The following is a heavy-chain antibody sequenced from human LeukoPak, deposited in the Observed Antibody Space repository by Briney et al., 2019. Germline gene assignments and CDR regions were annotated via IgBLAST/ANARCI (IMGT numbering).Heavy chain of an antibody. CDR3: ARAKRVTIFGVVIPFDP. CDR1: GGSISSYY. CDR2: IYYSGST. D-gene: IGHD3-3*01. Sequence: SETLSLTCTVSGGSISSYYWSWIRQPPGKGLEWIGYIYYSGSTNYNPSLKSRVTISVDTSKNQSSLKLSSVTAADTAVYYCARAKRVTIFGVVIPFDPWGQGTLVTVSS. V-gene: IGHV4-59*01. J-gene: IGHJ5*02.